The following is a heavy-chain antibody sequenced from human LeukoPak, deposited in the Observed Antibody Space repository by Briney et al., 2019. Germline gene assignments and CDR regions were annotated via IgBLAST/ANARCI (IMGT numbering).Heavy chain of an antibody. CDR3: ARVGDSGYDVDYFDY. D-gene: IGHD5-12*01. CDR1: GGAFSSYA. Sequence: SVNVSCKGSGGAFSSYAISWVRPGHGQGLEWMAAIIPIFGTANYAQKFQGRVTITADESTSTAYMELSSLRSEDTAVYYCARVGDSGYDVDYFDYWGQGTPVTVSS. J-gene: IGHJ4*02. CDR2: IIPIFGTA. V-gene: IGHV1-69*01.